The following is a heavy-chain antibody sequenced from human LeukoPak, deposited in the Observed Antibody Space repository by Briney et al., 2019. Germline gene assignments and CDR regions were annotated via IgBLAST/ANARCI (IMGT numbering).Heavy chain of an antibody. CDR2: IIPIFGTA. CDR3: ARVPSWGEMSFDY. D-gene: IGHD7-27*01. Sequence: GASVKVSCKASGGTFSSYAISWVRQAPGQELEWMGGIIPIFGTANYAQKFQGRVTITADESTSTAYMELSSLRSEDTAVYYCARVPSWGEMSFDYWGQGTLVTVSS. CDR1: GGTFSSYA. J-gene: IGHJ4*02. V-gene: IGHV1-69*13.